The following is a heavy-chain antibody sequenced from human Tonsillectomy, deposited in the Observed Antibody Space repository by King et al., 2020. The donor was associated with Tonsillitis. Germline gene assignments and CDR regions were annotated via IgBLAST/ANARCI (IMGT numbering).Heavy chain of an antibody. D-gene: IGHD3-10*01. Sequence: VTLKESGPTLVKPTQTLTLTCTFSGFSLSTSGEGVGWIRQPPGKALEWLGVIYWDDDKRYSPSLKSRLTITKDTSKNQVVLTMTNMDPVDTATYYRAHRPGYNWFDPWGQGTLVTVSS. J-gene: IGHJ5*02. CDR3: AHRPGYNWFDP. V-gene: IGHV2-5*02. CDR2: IYWDDDK. CDR1: GFSLSTSGEG.